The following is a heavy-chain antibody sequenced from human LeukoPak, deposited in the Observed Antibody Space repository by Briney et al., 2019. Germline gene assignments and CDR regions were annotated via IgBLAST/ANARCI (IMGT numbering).Heavy chain of an antibody. V-gene: IGHV1-3*01. Sequence: VASVKVSCKASGYTFTSYAMHWVRQAPGQRLEWIGWINAGNGNTKYSQKFQGRVTITRDTSASTAYMELSSLRSEDTAVYYCARAIAAAGTRYFDYWGQGTLVTVSS. D-gene: IGHD6-13*01. J-gene: IGHJ4*02. CDR3: ARAIAAAGTRYFDY. CDR2: INAGNGNT. CDR1: GYTFTSYA.